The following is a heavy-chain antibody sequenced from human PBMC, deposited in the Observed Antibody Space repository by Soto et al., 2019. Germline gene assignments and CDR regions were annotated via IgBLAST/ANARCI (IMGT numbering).Heavy chain of an antibody. D-gene: IGHD6-13*01. J-gene: IGHJ5*02. CDR2: IKNNGGAT. CDR3: TADLGPAYSSNNWLDP. V-gene: IGHV3-15*07. Sequence: EVQLVESGGDLVKPGGSLRLSCAASGFTFTHAWLHWVRQAPGKGLEMVARIKNNGGATDYAPFVKGRFTISRDDSKDPVYLQMSSLRTDDTAIYYCTADLGPAYSSNNWLDPWGQGTLVTVS. CDR1: GFTFTHAW.